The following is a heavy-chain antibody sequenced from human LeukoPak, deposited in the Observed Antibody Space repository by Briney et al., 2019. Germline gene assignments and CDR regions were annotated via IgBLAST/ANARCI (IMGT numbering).Heavy chain of an antibody. V-gene: IGHV3-23*01. Sequence: PGGSLRLSCEGSGFPFSEFAMTWVRQAPGKGLEWVSSIRGSGGGSSYADSVKGRFTMTRDNSKSTLYLQMNSLRAGDTVVYFCGRDPNGDYVGAFEFWGQGTLVTVSS. CDR1: GFPFSEFA. J-gene: IGHJ3*01. CDR3: GRDPNGDYVGAFEF. D-gene: IGHD4-17*01. CDR2: IRGSGGGS.